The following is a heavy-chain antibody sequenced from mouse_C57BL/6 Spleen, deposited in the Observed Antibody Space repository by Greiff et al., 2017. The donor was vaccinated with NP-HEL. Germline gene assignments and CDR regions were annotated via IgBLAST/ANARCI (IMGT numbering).Heavy chain of an antibody. CDR3: ARDLTTDDLWYFDV. CDR2: ISDGGSYT. V-gene: IGHV5-4*01. Sequence: DVQLVESGGGLVKPGGSLKLSCAASGFTFSSYAMSWVRQTPEKRLEWVATISDGGSYTYYPDNVKGRFTISRDNAKNNLYLQMSHLKSEDTAMYYCARDLTTDDLWYFDVWGTGTTVTVSS. J-gene: IGHJ1*03. CDR1: GFTFSSYA. D-gene: IGHD1-1*01.